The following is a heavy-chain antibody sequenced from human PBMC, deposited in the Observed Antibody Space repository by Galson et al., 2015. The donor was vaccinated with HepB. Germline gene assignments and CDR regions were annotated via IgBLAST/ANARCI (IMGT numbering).Heavy chain of an antibody. CDR3: ARDPQVGATGSFDI. J-gene: IGHJ3*02. D-gene: IGHD1-26*01. V-gene: IGHV4-34*01. CDR1: GGSFSGYY. Sequence: SETLSLTCAVYGGSFSGYYWSWIRQPPGKGLEWIGEINHSGSTNYNPSLKSRVTISVNTSKKQFSLKLSSVTAADTAVYYCARDPQVGATGSFDIWGQGTMVTVSS. CDR2: INHSGST.